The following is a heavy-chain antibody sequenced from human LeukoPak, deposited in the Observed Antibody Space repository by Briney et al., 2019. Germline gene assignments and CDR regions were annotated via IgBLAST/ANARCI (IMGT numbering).Heavy chain of an antibody. CDR3: ARTPGMVVVKTFYCMDV. J-gene: IGHJ6*02. CDR2: IGTYKGNT. CDR1: GYTFTSYG. V-gene: IGHV1-18*01. D-gene: IGHD3-22*01. Sequence: ASVNVSCKTSGYTFTSYGISWVRQAPGQGLEWMGWIGTYKGNTNYAQMFQGRVTMTTDTSTSTAYMELKNLRSDDTAVYYCARTPGMVVVKTFYCMDVWGQGTTVTVSS.